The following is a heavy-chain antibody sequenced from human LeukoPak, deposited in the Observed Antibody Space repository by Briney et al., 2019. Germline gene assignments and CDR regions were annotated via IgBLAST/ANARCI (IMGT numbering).Heavy chain of an antibody. D-gene: IGHD4-17*01. CDR1: GYTFTAYY. CDR2: INPNSGGL. J-gene: IGHJ3*02. CDR3: AREGYRTTVTTGDAFDI. Sequence: GASVKVSCKASGYTFTAYYMHWVRQAPGQGLEWMGRINPNSGGLTYAQKFQDRVTMTRDTSISTAYMELSRLRSDDTAVYYCAREGYRTTVTTGDAFDIWGQGTMVTVSP. V-gene: IGHV1-2*06.